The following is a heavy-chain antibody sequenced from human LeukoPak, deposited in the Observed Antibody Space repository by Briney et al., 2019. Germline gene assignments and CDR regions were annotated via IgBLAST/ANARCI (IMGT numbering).Heavy chain of an antibody. Sequence: SETLSLTCTVYGGSFSGYYWTWIRQPPGKGLEWVGEILHDGSTNYSPSLKSRVTISIDTSNNQFSLTLISVTAADTSVYYCARRRGDGDYRPESWGQGTLVTVSS. D-gene: IGHD4-17*01. CDR3: ARRRGDGDYRPES. CDR1: GGSFSGYY. CDR2: ILHDGST. V-gene: IGHV4-34*12. J-gene: IGHJ5*02.